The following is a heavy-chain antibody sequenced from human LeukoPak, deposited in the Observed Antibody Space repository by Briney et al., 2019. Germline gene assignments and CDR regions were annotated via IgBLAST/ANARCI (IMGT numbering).Heavy chain of an antibody. V-gene: IGHV3-21*01. CDR2: ISSSSSYI. J-gene: IGHJ4*02. CDR3: ARSGYCGGDCPSDY. D-gene: IGHD2-21*02. CDR1: GFTFSSYS. Sequence: PGGSLRLSCAASGFTFSSYSMNWVRQAPGKGLEWVSSISSSSSYIYYADSVKGRFTISRDNAKNSLYLQMNSLRAEDTAVYYCARSGYCGGDCPSDYWGQGTLVTVSS.